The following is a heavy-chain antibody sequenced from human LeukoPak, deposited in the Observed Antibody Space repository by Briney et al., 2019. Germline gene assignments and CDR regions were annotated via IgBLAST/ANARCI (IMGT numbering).Heavy chain of an antibody. CDR2: INHSGST. Sequence: SETLSLTCAVYGRSFSDYYWSWIRQPPGNGLEWIGAINHSGSTNYNPSVKNRVTISVDTSKNQFYLNPSSVTAADTAVYYCARRGLSVLSRFQHWGQGTLVTVSS. CDR1: GRSFSDYY. CDR3: ARRGLSVLSRFQH. J-gene: IGHJ1*01. D-gene: IGHD3-16*01. V-gene: IGHV4-34*01.